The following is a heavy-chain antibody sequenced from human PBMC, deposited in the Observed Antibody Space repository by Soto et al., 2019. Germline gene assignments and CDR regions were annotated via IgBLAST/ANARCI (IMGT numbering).Heavy chain of an antibody. V-gene: IGHV4-4*07. CDR1: GGSISSYY. Sequence: KPSETLSLTCTVSGGSISSYYWSWIRQPAGKGLEWIGRIYTSGSTNYNPSLKSRVTMSVDTSKNQFSLKLSSVTAADTAVYYCARAPIVVVPAAIPWGYYGMDVWGQGTTVTVSS. J-gene: IGHJ6*02. D-gene: IGHD2-2*02. CDR2: IYTSGST. CDR3: ARAPIVVVPAAIPWGYYGMDV.